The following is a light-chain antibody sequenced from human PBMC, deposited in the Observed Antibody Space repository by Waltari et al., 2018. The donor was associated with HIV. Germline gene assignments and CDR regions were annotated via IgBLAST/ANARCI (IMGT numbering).Light chain of an antibody. V-gene: IGKV3-15*01. J-gene: IGKJ1*01. Sequence: EIALTHSAATLSVSPGQRATMSCRASQTVSTNLAWYQQKRDQAPRVLIYDASTRATGTPARFSGSCSGTEFTLTISSLQSEDCAVYCCQQYNDWPTTFGQGTKVEIK. CDR3: QQYNDWPTT. CDR1: QTVSTN. CDR2: DAS.